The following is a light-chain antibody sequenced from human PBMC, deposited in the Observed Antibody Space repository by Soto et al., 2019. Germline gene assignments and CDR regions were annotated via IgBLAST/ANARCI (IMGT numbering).Light chain of an antibody. J-gene: IGKJ5*01. CDR2: NTS. Sequence: EIVLTQSPATLSLSPGERATLSCRASQSVGSYLAWYQQKPGQAPRLLIFNTSNRATGIPARFSGSGSGTDFTLTISGLEPEDFAVYYCQQRTNRPPITFGQGTRLEMK. CDR3: QQRTNRPPIT. V-gene: IGKV3-11*01. CDR1: QSVGSY.